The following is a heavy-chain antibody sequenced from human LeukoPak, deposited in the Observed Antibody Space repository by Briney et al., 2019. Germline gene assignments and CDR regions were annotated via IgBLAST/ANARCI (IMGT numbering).Heavy chain of an antibody. CDR1: GFTLRIYA. CDR2: ISRDGGST. Sequence: GGSLRLSCSASGFTLRIYAMHWVREAPGRGLEYVSGISRDGGSTYYADSVKGRFTISRDNSKNTLYLQMSSLRADDTAMFYCVKDQGSYGEGYFDYWGQGTLVTVSS. V-gene: IGHV3-64D*06. CDR3: VKDQGSYGEGYFDY. D-gene: IGHD4-17*01. J-gene: IGHJ4*02.